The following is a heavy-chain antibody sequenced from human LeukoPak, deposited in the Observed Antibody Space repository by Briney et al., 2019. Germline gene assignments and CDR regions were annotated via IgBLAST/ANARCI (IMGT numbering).Heavy chain of an antibody. CDR2: IIPIFGTA. V-gene: IGHV1-69*05. D-gene: IGHD3-22*01. CDR1: GGTFSSYA. CDR3: ASPGGSSGYKSRLTEPSAFDY. Sequence: ASVKVSCKASGGTFSSYAISWVRQAPGQGLEWMGGIIPIFGTANYAQKFQGRVTITTDESTSTAYMELSSLRSEDTAVYYCASPGGSSGYKSRLTEPSAFDYWGQGTLVTVSS. J-gene: IGHJ4*02.